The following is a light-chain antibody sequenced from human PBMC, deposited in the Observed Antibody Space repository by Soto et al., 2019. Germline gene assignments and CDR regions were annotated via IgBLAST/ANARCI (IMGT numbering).Light chain of an antibody. CDR3: AAWDDSLNAL. CDR2: IND. V-gene: IGLV1-44*01. Sequence: FVLTQPPSASGTPGQRITISCSGSSSNIGDNPVNWYQQLPGAAPKLLIYINDQRPSGVPDRFSGSKSGTSASLAISGLQPEDEADYYCAAWDDSLNALFGTRTKLTVL. J-gene: IGLJ1*01. CDR1: SSNIGDNP.